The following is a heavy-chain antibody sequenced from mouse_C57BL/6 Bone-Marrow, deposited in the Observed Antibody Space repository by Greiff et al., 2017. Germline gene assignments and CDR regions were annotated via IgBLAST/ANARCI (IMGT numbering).Heavy chain of an antibody. CDR3: ARYYYGSSYLAWFAY. D-gene: IGHD1-1*01. CDR2: INPSTGGT. Sequence: EVHLVESGPELVKPGASVKISCKASGYSFTGYYMHWVKQSSEKSLEWIGEINPSTGGTSYNQKFKGKATLTVDKSSSTAYMQLKSLTSEDSAVYYCARYYYGSSYLAWFAYWGQGTLVTVSA. J-gene: IGHJ3*01. V-gene: IGHV1-43*01. CDR1: GYSFTGYY.